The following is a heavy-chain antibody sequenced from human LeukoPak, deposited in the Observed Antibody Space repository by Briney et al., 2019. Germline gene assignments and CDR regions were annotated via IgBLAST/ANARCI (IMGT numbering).Heavy chain of an antibody. V-gene: IGHV4-30-2*01. CDR1: GGSISSGGYS. D-gene: IGHD6-19*01. CDR2: IYHSGST. J-gene: IGHJ4*02. Sequence: SQTLSLTCAVSGGSISSGGYSWSWIRQPPGKGLEWIGYIYHSGSTYYNPSLKSRVTISVDRSKNQFSLKLSSVTAADTAVYYCARAPSQAVARPNYFDYWGQGTLVTVSS. CDR3: ARAPSQAVARPNYFDY.